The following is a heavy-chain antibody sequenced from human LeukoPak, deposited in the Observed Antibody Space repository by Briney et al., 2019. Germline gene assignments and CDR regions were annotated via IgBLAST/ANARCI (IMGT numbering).Heavy chain of an antibody. CDR1: GFTFSSYA. CDR2: ISSNGGST. J-gene: IGHJ4*02. D-gene: IGHD3-22*01. CDR3: ARVARDSSGYYYDY. V-gene: IGHV3-64*01. Sequence: GGSLRLSCAASGFTFSSYAMHWVRQAPGKGLEYVSAISSNGGSTYYANSVKGRFTISRDNSKNTLYLQMGSLRVEDVAVYYCARVARDSSGYYYDYWGQGTLVTVSS.